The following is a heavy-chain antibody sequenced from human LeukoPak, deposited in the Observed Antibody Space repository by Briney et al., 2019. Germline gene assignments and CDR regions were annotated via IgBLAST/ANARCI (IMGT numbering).Heavy chain of an antibody. Sequence: WGRQAPGKGLEWIGSMYYSGNTYYNPSLKSRVTISVDTSKNQFSLKLSSVTAADTAVYYCARRPTIAVAWWYFDLWGRGTLVTVSS. CDR2: MYYSGNT. CDR3: ARRPTIAVAWWYFDL. V-gene: IGHV4-39*01. D-gene: IGHD6-19*01. J-gene: IGHJ2*01.